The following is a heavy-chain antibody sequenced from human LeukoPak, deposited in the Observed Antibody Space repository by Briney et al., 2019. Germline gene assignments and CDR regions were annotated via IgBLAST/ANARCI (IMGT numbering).Heavy chain of an antibody. V-gene: IGHV3-30*02. CDR3: AKNLDYYDSSAPDY. D-gene: IGHD3-22*01. J-gene: IGHJ4*02. Sequence: GGSLRLSCAASGFTFSSYGMHWVRQAPGKVLEWVAFIRYDGSNKYYADSVKGRFTISRDNSKNTLYLQMNSLRAEDTAVYYCAKNLDYYDSSAPDYWGQGTLVTVSS. CDR1: GFTFSSYG. CDR2: IRYDGSNK.